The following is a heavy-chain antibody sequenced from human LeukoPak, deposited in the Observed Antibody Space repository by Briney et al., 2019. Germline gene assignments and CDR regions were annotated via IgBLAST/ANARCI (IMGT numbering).Heavy chain of an antibody. CDR2: MNPNSGNT. J-gene: IGHJ5*02. Sequence: GASVKVSCKASGYTFTSYDINWVRQATGQGFEWMGWMNPNSGNTGYAQKFQGRVTMTRNTSISTAYMELSSLRSEDTAVYYCARRGSGSYYDWFDPWGQGTLVTVSS. D-gene: IGHD1-26*01. CDR1: GYTFTSYD. CDR3: ARRGSGSYYDWFDP. V-gene: IGHV1-8*01.